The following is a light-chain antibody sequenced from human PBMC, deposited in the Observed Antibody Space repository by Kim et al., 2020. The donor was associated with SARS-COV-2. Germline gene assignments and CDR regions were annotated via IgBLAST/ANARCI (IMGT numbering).Light chain of an antibody. J-gene: IGKJ4*01. Sequence: VSPGGRATLSCSASQTVNGWLAWYQQKPGQAPRLLIYDASTGATGVPARFSGSGSGTEFSLTISSLQSEDFAVYYCQQYNNWPRTFGRGTKVDIK. CDR2: DAS. CDR1: QTVNGW. CDR3: QQYNNWPRT. V-gene: IGKV3-15*01.